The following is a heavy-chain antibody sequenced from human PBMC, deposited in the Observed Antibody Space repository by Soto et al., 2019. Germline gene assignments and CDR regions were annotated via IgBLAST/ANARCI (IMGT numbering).Heavy chain of an antibody. CDR2: ISYDGSNK. V-gene: IGHV3-30*18. CDR3: AKVSMATGY. D-gene: IGHD5-18*01. J-gene: IGHJ4*02. Sequence: GGSLRLSCEHSGFTFSRYGMYWVRQAPGKGLEWVAGISYDGSNKYYADSVKGRFTIYRDNSKNTLYLQMNRLRAEDTAVYYCAKVSMATGYWAQGTLVTASS. CDR1: GFTFSRYG.